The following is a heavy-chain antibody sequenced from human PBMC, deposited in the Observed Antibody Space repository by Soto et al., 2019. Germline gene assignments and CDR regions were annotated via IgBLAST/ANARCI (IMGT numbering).Heavy chain of an antibody. CDR1: GFTFTSYA. CDR2: TSGSGDTT. V-gene: IGHV3-23*01. CDR3: AKMVHGGYVSYFDS. D-gene: IGHD5-12*01. Sequence: GVLRLSCAGSGFTFTSYAMSWVRQAPGKGLECVSATSGSGDTTYYADSVKGRFTISRDNSMKTLYLQMNSLRAEDTGIYYCAKMVHGGYVSYFDSCGQGTLVTVSS. J-gene: IGHJ4*02.